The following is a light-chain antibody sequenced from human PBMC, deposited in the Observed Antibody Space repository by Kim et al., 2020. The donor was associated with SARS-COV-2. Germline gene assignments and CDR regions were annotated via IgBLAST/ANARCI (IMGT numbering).Light chain of an antibody. V-gene: IGKV1-5*03. J-gene: IGKJ1*01. Sequence: ASVGDRVTITCRASQSISDSLAWYQQKQGKAPNRLIYKASTLATGVPSRFSVSGSGTEFTLTISSLQPVDFSTYYSQQDNTYPWTFGQGTKVDIK. CDR3: QQDNTYPWT. CDR2: KAS. CDR1: QSISDS.